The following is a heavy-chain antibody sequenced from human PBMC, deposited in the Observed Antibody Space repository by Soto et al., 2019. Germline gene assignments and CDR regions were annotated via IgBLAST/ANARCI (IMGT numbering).Heavy chain of an antibody. CDR1: GYIFTDYY. Sequence: ASVKVSCKASGYIFTDYYMHWVRQAPGQGLEWMGRISPNSGNTNYAQQLQGRVTMTRDTSTSTAYMELRSLRSDDTAVYYCARALGYSGYAGMDVWGQGTTVTVS. V-gene: IGHV1-2*06. D-gene: IGHD5-12*01. J-gene: IGHJ6*02. CDR3: ARALGYSGYAGMDV. CDR2: ISPNSGNT.